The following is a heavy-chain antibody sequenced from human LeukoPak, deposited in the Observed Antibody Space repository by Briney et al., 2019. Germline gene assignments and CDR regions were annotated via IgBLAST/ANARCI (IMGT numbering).Heavy chain of an antibody. V-gene: IGHV3-53*01. CDR3: ASGLEIAALDY. J-gene: IGHJ4*02. CDR2: IYSGGST. D-gene: IGHD6-13*01. CDR1: GFTVSSNY. Sequence: GGSLRLSCAASGFTVSSNYMSWVRQAPGKGLEWVSVIYSGGSTYYADSVKGRFTISRDNSKNTLYLQMNSLRAEDTAVYYCASGLEIAALDYWGQGTLVTVSS.